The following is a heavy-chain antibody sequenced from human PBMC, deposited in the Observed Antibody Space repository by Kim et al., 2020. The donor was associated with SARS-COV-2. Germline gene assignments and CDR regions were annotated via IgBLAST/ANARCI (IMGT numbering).Heavy chain of an antibody. CDR1: GFTFSNYA. Sequence: GGSLRLSCAASGFTFSNYAMSWVRQAPGKGLEWVSVIYSGGRSTYYADSVKGRFTISRDNSKNTLYLQMNSLRAEDTAVYYCAKDGGSPGVVDAFDFWGQGTMVTVSS. V-gene: IGHV3-23*03. CDR3: AKDGGSPGVVDAFDF. D-gene: IGHD3-16*01. CDR2: IYSGGRST. J-gene: IGHJ3*01.